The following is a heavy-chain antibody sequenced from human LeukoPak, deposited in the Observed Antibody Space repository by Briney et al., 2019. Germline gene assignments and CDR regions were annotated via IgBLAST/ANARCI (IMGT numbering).Heavy chain of an antibody. D-gene: IGHD2-15*01. CDR1: GFTFNNYG. V-gene: IGHV3-30*02. CDR3: AKEVDTQAPSH. J-gene: IGHJ4*02. CDR2: IRYNGNNQ. Sequence: GGSLRLSCAASGFTFNNYGMHWVRQAPGKGLEWVAFIRYNGNNQYYADSVKGRFTISRDNSKNTLYLQMNSLRAEDTAVYYCAKEVDTQAPSHWGQGTLVTVSS.